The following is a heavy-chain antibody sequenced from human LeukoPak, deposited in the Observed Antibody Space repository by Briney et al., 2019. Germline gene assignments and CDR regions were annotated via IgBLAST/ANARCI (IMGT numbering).Heavy chain of an antibody. J-gene: IGHJ4*02. CDR2: IGTAGDT. CDR3: ARDGEQWPFTLRLDY. Sequence: GGSLRLSCAASGFTFSSYDMHWVRQATGKGLEWVSAIGTAGDTYYPGSVKGRFTISRENAKNSLYLQMNSLRAEDTAVYYCARDGEQWPFTLRLDYWGQGTLVTVSS. D-gene: IGHD6-19*01. CDR1: GFTFSSYD. V-gene: IGHV3-13*01.